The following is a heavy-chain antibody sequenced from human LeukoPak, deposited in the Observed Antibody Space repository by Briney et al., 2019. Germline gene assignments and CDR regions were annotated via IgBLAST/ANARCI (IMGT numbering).Heavy chain of an antibody. CDR2: IYYSGST. CDR3: AREIAAAGTWWFDP. V-gene: IGHV4-59*01. Sequence: SETLSLTCTVSGGSLSSYYWSWIRQPPGKGLEWIGYIYYSGSTNYNPSLKSRVTISVDTSKNQFSLKLSSVTAADTAVYYCAREIAAAGTWWFDPWGQGTLVTVSS. CDR1: GGSLSSYY. J-gene: IGHJ5*02. D-gene: IGHD6-13*01.